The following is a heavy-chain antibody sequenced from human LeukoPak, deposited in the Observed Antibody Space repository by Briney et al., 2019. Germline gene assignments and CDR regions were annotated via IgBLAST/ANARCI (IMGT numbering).Heavy chain of an antibody. CDR3: ARDRGSSGWYEFDS. Sequence: GGSLRLSCAASGFTSSSYWMSWVRQAPGKGLEWVANIKQDGSEEYYVDSVKGRFTISRGNAKNSLYLQMNSLRAEDTAVYYCARDRGSSGWYEFDSWGQGTLVTVSS. CDR2: IKQDGSEE. J-gene: IGHJ4*02. D-gene: IGHD6-19*01. V-gene: IGHV3-7*01. CDR1: GFTSSSYW.